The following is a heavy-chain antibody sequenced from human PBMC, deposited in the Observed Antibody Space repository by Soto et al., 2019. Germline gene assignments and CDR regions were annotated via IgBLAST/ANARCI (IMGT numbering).Heavy chain of an antibody. D-gene: IGHD3-22*01. Sequence: HVQLVQSGAEVKKPGSSVKVSCKASGGTFSSYGVSWVRQAPGQGLEWMGRIIPVFGIEHYAQKSQGRVRVTADESTSPAYMELSGLTSEDTAVYYCARGLSYYDSSGYSDAFDIWGQGTLVTVSS. CDR3: ARGLSYYDSSGYSDAFDI. CDR1: GGTFSSYG. V-gene: IGHV1-69*01. J-gene: IGHJ3*02. CDR2: IIPVFGIE.